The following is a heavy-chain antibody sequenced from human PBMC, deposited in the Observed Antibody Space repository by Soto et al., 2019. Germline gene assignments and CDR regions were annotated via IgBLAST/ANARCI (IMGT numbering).Heavy chain of an antibody. CDR3: ARDDDILTLNAFDI. CDR2: ISSSSSTI. CDR1: GFTFSSYS. Sequence: EVQLVESGGGLVQPGGSLRLSCAASGFTFSSYSMNWVRQAPGKGLEWVSYISSSSSTIYYADSVKGRFPISRDNAKNSLYLQMNSLRDEDTAVYYCARDDDILTLNAFDIWGQGTMVTVSS. V-gene: IGHV3-48*02. J-gene: IGHJ3*02. D-gene: IGHD3-9*01.